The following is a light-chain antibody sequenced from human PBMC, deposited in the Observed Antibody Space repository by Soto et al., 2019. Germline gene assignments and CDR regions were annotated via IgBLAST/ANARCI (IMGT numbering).Light chain of an antibody. J-gene: IGKJ1*01. CDR2: DAS. Sequence: DIQMTQSPSSLSTSVGDRVTITCRASQGISNYLAWYQQKPGKVPKVLIYDASSLESGVPSRFSGSGSGTEFTLTISSLQPDDFATYYCQHNNGYSWTFGQGTKVDIK. CDR3: QHNNGYSWT. CDR1: QGISNY. V-gene: IGKV1-16*01.